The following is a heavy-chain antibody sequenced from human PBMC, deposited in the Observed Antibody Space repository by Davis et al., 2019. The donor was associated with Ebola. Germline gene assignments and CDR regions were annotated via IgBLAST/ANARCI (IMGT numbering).Heavy chain of an antibody. CDR2: IYYSGST. CDR1: GGSVSSGSYY. Sequence: PSETLSLTCTVSGGSVSSGSYYWSWIRQPPGKGLEWIGYIYYSGSTNYNPSLKSRVTISVDTSKNQFSLKLSSVTAADTAVYYCATMYYDYVWGSFDYWGQGTLVTVSS. D-gene: IGHD3-16*01. J-gene: IGHJ4*02. V-gene: IGHV4-61*01. CDR3: ATMYYDYVWGSFDY.